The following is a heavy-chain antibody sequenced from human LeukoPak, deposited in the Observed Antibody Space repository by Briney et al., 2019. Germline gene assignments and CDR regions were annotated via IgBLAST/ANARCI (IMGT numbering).Heavy chain of an antibody. D-gene: IGHD5-18*01. J-gene: IGHJ4*02. CDR3: AKLYSYGYSGSSTGGYFDY. V-gene: IGHV3-9*01. CDR1: GFTFDDYA. CDR2: ISWNSGSI. Sequence: PGGSLRLSCAASGFTFDDYAMHWVRQVPGKGLEWVSGISWNSGSIGYADSVKGRFTISRDNAKNSLYLQMNSLRAEDTALYYCAKLYSYGYSGSSTGGYFDYWGQGTLVTVSS.